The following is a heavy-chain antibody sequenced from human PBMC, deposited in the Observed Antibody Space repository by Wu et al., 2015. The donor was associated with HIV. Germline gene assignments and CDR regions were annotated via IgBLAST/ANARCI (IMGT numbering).Heavy chain of an antibody. Sequence: QVQLVQSGAEVKKPGSSVKVSCKVSGGTFSTYAISWVRQAPGQGLEWMGRIISIFGTANYAQKFQGRVTITADESTSTAYMELSSLRSEDTAVYYCARSRARRGYYYMDVVGTKGPRSPVSS. V-gene: IGHV1-69*13. J-gene: IGHJ6*03. CDR2: IISIFGTA. CDR1: GGTFSTYA. CDR3: ARSRARRGYYYMDV.